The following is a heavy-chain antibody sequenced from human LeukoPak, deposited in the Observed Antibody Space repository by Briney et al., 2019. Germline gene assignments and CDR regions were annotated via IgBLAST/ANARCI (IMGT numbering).Heavy chain of an antibody. CDR1: GYTFTGYY. V-gene: IGHV1-2*02. CDR2: INPNSGGT. J-gene: IGHJ6*03. CDR3: ARDRVGSYYYMDV. D-gene: IGHD3-10*01. Sequence: ASVKVSCKASGYTFTGYYMHWVRQAPGQGLEWMGWINPNSGGTNYAQKFQGRVTMTRDTSISTAYMELSRLRSDDPAVYYCARDRVGSYYYMDVWGKGTTVTVSS.